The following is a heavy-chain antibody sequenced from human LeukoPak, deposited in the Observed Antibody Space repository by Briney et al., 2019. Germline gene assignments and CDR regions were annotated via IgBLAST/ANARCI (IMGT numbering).Heavy chain of an antibody. CDR3: ARKEAAMDY. J-gene: IGHJ4*02. D-gene: IGHD2-2*01. CDR1: GGSISSYY. V-gene: IGHV4-59*01. CDR2: IYYSGST. Sequence: SETLSLTCTVSGGSISSYYWIWIRQPPGKGLEWIGYIYYSGSTNYSPSLKSRVTISVDTSKNQFSLKLSSVTAADTAVYYCARKEAAMDYWGQGTLVTVSS.